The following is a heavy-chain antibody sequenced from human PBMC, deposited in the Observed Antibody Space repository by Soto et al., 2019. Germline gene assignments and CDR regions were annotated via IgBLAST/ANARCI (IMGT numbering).Heavy chain of an antibody. CDR2: IHYSGST. Sequence: SETLSLTCTVSGGSISSSSYYWGWIRQPPGKGLEWIGSIHYSGSTYYNPSLKSRVTISADTSKNHFSLRLNSVTAADTAVYYCARHRGSGWSSDAFDIWGQGTMVTVSS. CDR3: ARHRGSGWSSDAFDI. CDR1: GGSISSSSYY. D-gene: IGHD6-19*01. J-gene: IGHJ3*02. V-gene: IGHV4-39*01.